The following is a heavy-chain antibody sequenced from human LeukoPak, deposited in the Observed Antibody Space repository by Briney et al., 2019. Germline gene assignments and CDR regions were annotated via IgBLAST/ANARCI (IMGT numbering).Heavy chain of an antibody. CDR2: VYYSGST. V-gene: IGHV4-59*01. CDR1: GGSISSYY. D-gene: IGHD2-15*01. Sequence: SENLSLTCTVSGGSISSYYWSWIWQPPGKGLEWIAYVYYSGSTNYNPSLKSRVTISVDTSRNQFSLKLSSVTAADTAVYYCARGKSGAAHFDYWGQGTLVTVSS. J-gene: IGHJ4*02. CDR3: ARGKSGAAHFDY.